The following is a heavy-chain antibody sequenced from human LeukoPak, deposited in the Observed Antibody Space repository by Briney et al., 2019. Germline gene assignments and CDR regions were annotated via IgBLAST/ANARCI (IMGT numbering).Heavy chain of an antibody. CDR1: GFTFSSYE. CDR2: ISSSGSTI. CDR3: ARDWDYGDHCDY. V-gene: IGHV3-48*03. D-gene: IGHD4-17*01. Sequence: GGSLRLSCAASGFTFSSYEMNWVRQAPGKGLEWVSYISSSGSTIYYADSVKGRFTISRDNAKNSLYLQMNSLRAEDTAVYYCARDWDYGDHCDYWGEGTLVTVSS. J-gene: IGHJ4*02.